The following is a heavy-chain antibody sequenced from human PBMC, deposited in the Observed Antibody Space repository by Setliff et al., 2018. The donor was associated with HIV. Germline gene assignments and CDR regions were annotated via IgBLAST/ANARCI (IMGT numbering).Heavy chain of an antibody. V-gene: IGHV4-39*07. CDR3: ARLGYSGSLVGAFDI. D-gene: IGHD1-26*01. CDR2: IYHSGST. CDR1: GGSINSSTYY. Sequence: SETLSLTCTVSGGSINSSTYYWGWIRQPPGKGLEWIGSIYHSGSTYYNPSLKSRVTISVDTSKNQFSLNLTSVTAADTAVYYCARLGYSGSLVGAFDIWGQGTMVTVSS. J-gene: IGHJ3*02.